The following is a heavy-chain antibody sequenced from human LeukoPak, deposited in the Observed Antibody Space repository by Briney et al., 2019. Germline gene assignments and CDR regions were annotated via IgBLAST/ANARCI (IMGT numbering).Heavy chain of an antibody. CDR2: IKTDGSIT. D-gene: IGHD3-3*01. CDR1: GFTFSTYG. CDR3: SRGRLEGGGFDY. J-gene: IGHJ4*02. V-gene: IGHV3-74*01. Sequence: GGSLRLSCAVSGFTFSTYGMHWVRQAPGKGLVWVSRIKTDGSITNYADSVKGRFTISRDNAKNTLYLQMNSLRAEDTAVYYCSRGRLEGGGFDYWGQGTLVTVSS.